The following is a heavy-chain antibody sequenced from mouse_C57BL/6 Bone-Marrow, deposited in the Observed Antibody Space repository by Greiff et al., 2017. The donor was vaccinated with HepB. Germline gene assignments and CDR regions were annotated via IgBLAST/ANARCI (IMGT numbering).Heavy chain of an antibody. CDR3: ARAEFITTVVTYYFDY. CDR1: GISITTGNYR. D-gene: IGHD1-1*01. J-gene: IGHJ2*01. Sequence: EVQLVESGPGLVKPSQTVFLTCTVTGISITTGNYRWSWIRQFPGNKLEWIGYIYYSGTITYNPSLTSRTTITRDTPKNQFFLEMNSLTAEDTATYYCARAEFITTVVTYYFDYWGQGTTLTVSS. CDR2: IYYSGTI. V-gene: IGHV3-5*01.